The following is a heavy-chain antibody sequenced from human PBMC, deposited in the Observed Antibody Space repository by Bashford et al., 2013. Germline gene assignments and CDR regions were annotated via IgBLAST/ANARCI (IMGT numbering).Heavy chain of an antibody. CDR2: IYWNDDR. D-gene: IGHD5-18*01. CDR1: GFSLSTSGVG. CDR3: AHIENXGYGESYYYGMDV. V-gene: IGHV2-5*01. J-gene: IGHJ6*02. Sequence: SGPTLVKPTQTLTLTCSFSGFSLSTSGVGVGWIRQPPGKAPEWLALIYWNDDRRYSSSLESRLTITKDTSRNQVVLTLTTMDPVDTATYYCAHIENXGYGESYYYGMDVVGPRDHGHRLL.